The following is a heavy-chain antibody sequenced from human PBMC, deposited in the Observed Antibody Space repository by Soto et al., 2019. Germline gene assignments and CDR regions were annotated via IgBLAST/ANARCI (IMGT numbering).Heavy chain of an antibody. V-gene: IGHV3-23*01. CDR1: GFTFSNAW. D-gene: IGHD1-26*01. J-gene: IGHJ4*02. CDR2: ISGSGSNT. CDR3: ARYPSHSYYTLFYYFDY. Sequence: GGSMRLSCTASGFTFSNAWMSWVRQAPGKGLEWVSAISGSGSNTYYADSVKGRFTISRDDSKSTLYLQMNSLRAEDTAVYYCARYPSHSYYTLFYYFDYWGQGTLVTVSS.